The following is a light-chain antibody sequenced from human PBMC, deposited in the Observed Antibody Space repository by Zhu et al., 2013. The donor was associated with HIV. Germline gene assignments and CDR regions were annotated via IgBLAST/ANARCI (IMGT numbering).Light chain of an antibody. CDR3: QQYGSSPLT. Sequence: IVLTQSPVILSLSPGERATLSCRASQDVSTYLAWYQQTPGQAPRLLIYGASSRATGIPDRFTGSGSGTDFTLTISRLEPEDFAVYYCQQYGSSPLTFGGGTTMEI. CDR2: GAS. J-gene: IGKJ4*01. CDR1: QDVSTY. V-gene: IGKV3-20*01.